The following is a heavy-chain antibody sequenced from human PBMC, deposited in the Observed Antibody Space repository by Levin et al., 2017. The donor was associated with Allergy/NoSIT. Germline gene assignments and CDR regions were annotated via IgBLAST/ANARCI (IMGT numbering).Heavy chain of an antibody. J-gene: IGHJ4*02. D-gene: IGHD6-19*01. Sequence: LSLTCAASGFTVSTSYMSWVRQAPGKGLEWVSLIHSGGNTYYADSSKGRFTISTDSSQNSLHLQMNDLRPGDTAMYYCARGSQWLVRDFDYWGQGTLVTVSS. CDR2: IHSGGNT. CDR3: ARGSQWLVRDFDY. CDR1: GFTVSTSY. V-gene: IGHV3-66*01.